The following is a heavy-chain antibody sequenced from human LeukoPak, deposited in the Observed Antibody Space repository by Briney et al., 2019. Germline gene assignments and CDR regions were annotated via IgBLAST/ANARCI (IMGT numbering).Heavy chain of an antibody. V-gene: IGHV3-21*01. CDR1: GFTFSSYN. Sequence: GGSLRLSCAASGFTFSSYNMNWVRQAPGKGLEWVSSISSSSYIYYADSVKGRFTISRDNAKNSLYLQMNSLRAEDTAVYYCARDLFGYCSGGSCYSSDYWGQGTLVTVSS. D-gene: IGHD2-15*01. CDR2: ISSSSYI. CDR3: ARDLFGYCSGGSCYSSDY. J-gene: IGHJ4*02.